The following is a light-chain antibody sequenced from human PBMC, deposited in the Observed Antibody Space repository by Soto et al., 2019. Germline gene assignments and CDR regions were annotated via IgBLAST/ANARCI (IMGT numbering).Light chain of an antibody. CDR3: SSYKSSSDYV. V-gene: IGLV2-14*01. J-gene: IGLJ1*01. Sequence: SVLAQPASVSGSPGQSITISCTGTSSDVGGYNYVSWYQQHPGKAPKLMIYEVSNRPSGVSNRFSGSKSGNTASLTISGLQAEDEADYYCSSYKSSSDYVFGTGTKVTVL. CDR1: SSDVGGYNY. CDR2: EVS.